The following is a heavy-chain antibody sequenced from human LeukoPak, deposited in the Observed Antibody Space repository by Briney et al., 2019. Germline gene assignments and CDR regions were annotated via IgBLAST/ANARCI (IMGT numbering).Heavy chain of an antibody. V-gene: IGHV3-30*02. Sequence: GGSLRLSCAASGFTFSSYAMHWVRQAPGKGLEWVAFIRYDGTNKYYADSVKGRFTISRDNAKNSLYLQMNSLRAEDTAVYYCARDARGFDYWGQGTLVTVSS. CDR1: GFTFSSYA. CDR2: IRYDGTNK. CDR3: ARDARGFDY. J-gene: IGHJ4*02. D-gene: IGHD3-10*01.